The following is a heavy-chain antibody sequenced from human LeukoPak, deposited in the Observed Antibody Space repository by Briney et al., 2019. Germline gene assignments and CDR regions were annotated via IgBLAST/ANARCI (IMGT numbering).Heavy chain of an antibody. CDR1: GYTFTRYD. CDR3: ARVDGSVDY. D-gene: IGHD3-22*01. J-gene: IGHJ4*02. V-gene: IGHV1-8*03. Sequence: ASVKVSCKASGYTFTRYDINWVRQATGQGLEWMGWINTKSGMTGHAQKFQGRITITKDTSISTVYMELSSLSSEDTAAYFCARVDGSVDYWGQGTLVTVSS. CDR2: INTKSGMT.